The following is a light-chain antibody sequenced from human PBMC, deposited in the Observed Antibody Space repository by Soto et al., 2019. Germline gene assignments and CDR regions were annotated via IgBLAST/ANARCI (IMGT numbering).Light chain of an antibody. CDR3: SSYTTSNTLV. CDR2: EVS. V-gene: IGLV2-14*03. CDR1: SSDVGAYDY. J-gene: IGLJ1*01. Sequence: QSALTQPASVSGSPGQSIAISCTGTSSDVGAYDYVSWYQQHPDKAPKLMIYEVSNRPSGVSNRFSGYKSVNTATLTISGLQAQDEADYYCSSYTTSNTLVFGTGTKVTVL.